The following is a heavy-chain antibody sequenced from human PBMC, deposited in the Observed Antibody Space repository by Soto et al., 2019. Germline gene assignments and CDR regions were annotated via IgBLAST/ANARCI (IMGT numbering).Heavy chain of an antibody. V-gene: IGHV1-18*01. CDR2: ISTYNVNT. J-gene: IGHJ3*01. D-gene: IGHD1-7*01. CDR3: ARVPGELHLLDAFDV. CDR1: GYTFTNYG. Sequence: QIQLVQSGGEVKKPGASVNVSCKASGYTFTNYGIGWVRQAPGQGLEWMGWISTYNVNTIYAQNFQDRVTMTTDTSTSTAYMELESLTSDDTAVYYCARVPGELHLLDAFDVWGQGTMLTVSS.